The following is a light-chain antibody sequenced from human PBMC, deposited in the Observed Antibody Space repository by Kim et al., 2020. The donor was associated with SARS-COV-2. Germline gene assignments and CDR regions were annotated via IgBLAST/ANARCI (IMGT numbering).Light chain of an antibody. Sequence: TVTLTCAASTGAVTSGYYPNWFQQKPGQAPRALIYSTTNKHSWTPARFSGSLLGGKAALTLSGVQPEDEADYYCLLHCGGTQFWVFGGGTKRTVL. CDR1: TGAVTSGYY. V-gene: IGLV7-43*01. J-gene: IGLJ3*02. CDR2: STT. CDR3: LLHCGGTQFWV.